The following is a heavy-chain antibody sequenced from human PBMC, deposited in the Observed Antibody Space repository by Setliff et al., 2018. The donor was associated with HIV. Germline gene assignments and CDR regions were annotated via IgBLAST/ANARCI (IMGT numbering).Heavy chain of an antibody. J-gene: IGHJ6*03. CDR3: ARETYYYDNPQYYYYYMDV. V-gene: IGHV4-61*02. CDR2: IYTSGST. D-gene: IGHD3-22*01. CDR1: GGSISSGSYY. Sequence: PSETLSLTCTVSGGSISSGSYYWGWIRQPAGKGLGWIGRIYTSGSTNYNPSLKSRVTLSVDTSKNPFSLKLRSVTAADTAVYYCARETYYYDNPQYYYYYMDVWGKGTTVTVSS.